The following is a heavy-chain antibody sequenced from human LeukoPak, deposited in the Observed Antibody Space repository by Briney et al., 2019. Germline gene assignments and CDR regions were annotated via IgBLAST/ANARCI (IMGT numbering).Heavy chain of an antibody. Sequence: GGTLRLSCAASGFTFSSYGMSWVRQAPGKGLEWVSAISGSGGSTYYADSVKGRFTFSRDNSKNTLYLQMNSLRAEDTAVYYCARDWLLWFGELSGYFDYWGQGTLVTVSS. CDR2: ISGSGGST. CDR3: ARDWLLWFGELSGYFDY. V-gene: IGHV3-23*01. D-gene: IGHD3-10*01. J-gene: IGHJ4*02. CDR1: GFTFSSYG.